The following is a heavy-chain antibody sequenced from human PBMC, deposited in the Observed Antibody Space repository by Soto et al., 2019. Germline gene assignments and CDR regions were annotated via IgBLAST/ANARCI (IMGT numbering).Heavy chain of an antibody. CDR1: GGSISSGYYY. D-gene: IGHD6-13*01. V-gene: IGHV4-30-4*01. Sequence: PSETLSLTCTVSGGSISSGYYYWSWIRQPPGKGLEWIGYIYHSGSTNYNPSLKSRVTISVDTSKNQFSLKLSSVTAADTAVYYCAIGYSSSWFYETFDYWGQGTLVTVSS. CDR3: AIGYSSSWFYETFDY. J-gene: IGHJ4*02. CDR2: IYHSGST.